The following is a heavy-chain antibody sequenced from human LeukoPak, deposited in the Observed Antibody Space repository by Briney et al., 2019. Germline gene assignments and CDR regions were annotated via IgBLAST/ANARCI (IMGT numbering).Heavy chain of an antibody. Sequence: GGSLRLSCAASGFTFSIYSMTWVRQTPGKGLEWVPYISDSSSVIYYADSVEGRFTISRDNAKNSLYLQMNSLRADDTAVYYCARGYGTSWFYSWGQGTLVTVSS. V-gene: IGHV3-48*04. CDR1: GFTFSIYS. D-gene: IGHD6-13*01. J-gene: IGHJ5*01. CDR3: ARGYGTSWFYS. CDR2: ISDSSSVI.